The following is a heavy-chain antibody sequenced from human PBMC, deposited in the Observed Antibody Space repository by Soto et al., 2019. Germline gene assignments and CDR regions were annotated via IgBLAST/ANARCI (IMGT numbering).Heavy chain of an antibody. J-gene: IGHJ5*02. D-gene: IGHD1-26*01. CDR3: ATQEVGGSYVYTFDP. V-gene: IGHV4-39*01. CDR2: IYYSGST. Sequence: SENLSITCTVSGGSITSSSYSWGWIRQPPGKGLEWIGSIYYSGSTYYNPSLKSRVTISVDTSKNQFSLKLSSVTAADTAVYYCATQEVGGSYVYTFDPWGQGTLVTVS. CDR1: GGSITSSSYS.